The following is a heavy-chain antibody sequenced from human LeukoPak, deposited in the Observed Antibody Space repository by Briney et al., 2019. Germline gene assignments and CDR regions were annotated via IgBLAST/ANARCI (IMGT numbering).Heavy chain of an antibody. Sequence: QPGGSLRLSCAASGFTVSSNYMSWVRQAPGKGLEWVSVIYSGGSTYYADSVKGRFTISRDNSRNTLYLQMNSLRAEDTAVYYCARDYCGGDCYSTANDHDAFDIWGQGTMVTVSS. CDR3: ARDYCGGDCYSTANDHDAFDI. CDR1: GFTVSSNY. CDR2: IYSGGST. J-gene: IGHJ3*02. V-gene: IGHV3-66*02. D-gene: IGHD2-21*02.